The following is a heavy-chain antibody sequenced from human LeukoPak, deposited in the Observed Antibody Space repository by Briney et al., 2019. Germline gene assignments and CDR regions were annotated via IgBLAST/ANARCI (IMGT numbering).Heavy chain of an antibody. V-gene: IGHV4-34*01. D-gene: IGHD5-24*01. Sequence: SETLSLTCPVYGGSFSGYYWSWIRQPPGKGLEWIGEINHSGSTNYNPSLKSRVTISVDTSKNQFSLKLSSVTAADTAVYYCARGRVMATIRYFDLWGRGTLVTVSS. CDR3: ARGRVMATIRYFDL. CDR1: GGSFSGYY. CDR2: INHSGST. J-gene: IGHJ2*01.